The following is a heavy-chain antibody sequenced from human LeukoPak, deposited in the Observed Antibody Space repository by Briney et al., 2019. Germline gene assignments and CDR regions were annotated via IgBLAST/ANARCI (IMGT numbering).Heavy chain of an antibody. Sequence: SQTLSLTCTVSGGSISSGDYYWSWIRQPPGKGLEWIGEINHSGSTNYNPSLKSRVTISVDTSKNQFSLKLSSVTAADTAVYYCARGYYDSSGYYDGWGQGTLVTVSS. CDR3: ARGYYDSSGYYDG. D-gene: IGHD3-22*01. CDR1: GGSISSGDYY. CDR2: INHSGST. J-gene: IGHJ4*02. V-gene: IGHV4-30-4*08.